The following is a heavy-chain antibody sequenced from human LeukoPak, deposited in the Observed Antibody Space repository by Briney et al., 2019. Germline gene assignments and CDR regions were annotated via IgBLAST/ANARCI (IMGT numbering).Heavy chain of an antibody. Sequence: GGSLRLSCAASGLTLSRYAMSWVRQAPGKGLEWVSAISGDGIGTFYADSVRGRFTISKDSSKNTLFLQMNSLTVEDTAVYNRAVRGSGSDYYWGQGTVVTVSS. J-gene: IGHJ4*02. CDR2: ISGDGIGT. V-gene: IGHV3-23*01. CDR1: GLTLSRYA. D-gene: IGHD5-12*01. CDR3: AVRGSGSDYY.